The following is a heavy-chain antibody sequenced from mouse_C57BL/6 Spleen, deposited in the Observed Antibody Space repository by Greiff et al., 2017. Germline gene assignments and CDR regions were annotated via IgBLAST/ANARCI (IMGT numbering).Heavy chain of an antibody. V-gene: IGHV1-52*01. J-gene: IGHJ2*01. CDR2: IDPSDSET. CDR3: ARERGSPFDY. CDR1: GYTFTSYW. Sequence: QVQLQQPGAELVRPGSSVKLSCKASGYTFTSYWMHWVKQRPIQGLEWIGNIDPSDSETPYNQKFKDKATLTVDKSSSTAYMPLSSLTSEDAAVYYCARERGSPFDYWGQGTTLTVSS.